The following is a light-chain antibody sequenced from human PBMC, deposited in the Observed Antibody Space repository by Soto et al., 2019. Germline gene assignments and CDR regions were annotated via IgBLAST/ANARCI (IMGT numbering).Light chain of an antibody. CDR3: QQRGNWPT. CDR1: QSVSSY. CDR2: DAS. Sequence: EVVLTQSPATLSLSPGERVTLSCRASQSVSSYLAWDQHKPGRAPRLLIYDASNRATGIPARFSGSGSGTDFTLIISSLEPEDFAVYYCQQRGNWPTFGQGTRLEIK. V-gene: IGKV3-11*01. J-gene: IGKJ5*01.